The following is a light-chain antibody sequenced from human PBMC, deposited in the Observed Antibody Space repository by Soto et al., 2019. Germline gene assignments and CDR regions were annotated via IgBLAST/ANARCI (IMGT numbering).Light chain of an antibody. CDR3: QQRSNLPLT. V-gene: IGKV3-11*01. CDR2: EAS. Sequence: EIALTQSPATLSLSPGERATLSCRASQSISSYLAWYQQRPGQAARLLIYEASNRAPGIPARFSGSGSGTDFTLTISRLEPDDFSIYYCQQRSNLPLTFGGGTKVEIK. J-gene: IGKJ4*01. CDR1: QSISSY.